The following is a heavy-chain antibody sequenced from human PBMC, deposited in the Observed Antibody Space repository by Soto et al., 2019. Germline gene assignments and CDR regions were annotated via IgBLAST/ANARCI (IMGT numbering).Heavy chain of an antibody. J-gene: IGHJ4*02. CDR3: AKSGEEYQLRLGYDY. CDR1: GFTFDDYA. D-gene: IGHD2-2*01. CDR2: ISWDGGST. Sequence: GGSLRLSCAASGFTFDDYAMHWVRQAPGKGLEWVSLISWDGGSTYYADSVKGRFTISRDNSKNSLYLQMNSLRTEDTALYYCAKSGEEYQLRLGYDYWGQGTLVTVSS. V-gene: IGHV3-43*01.